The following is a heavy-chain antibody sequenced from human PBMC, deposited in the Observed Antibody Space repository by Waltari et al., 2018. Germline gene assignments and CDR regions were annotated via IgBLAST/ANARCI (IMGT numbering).Heavy chain of an antibody. J-gene: IGHJ4*02. D-gene: IGHD6-13*01. CDR3: ARGGRGDSRFDY. Sequence: QVQLQESGPGLVKPSETLSLTCTVSSGSISSHYWRWLRQPPGKGLEWIGYIYYSVSTNYNPSLKSRVTISVDTSKNQFSLKLSSVTAADTAVYYCARGGRGDSRFDYWGQGTLVTVSS. CDR2: IYYSVST. CDR1: SGSISSHY. V-gene: IGHV4-59*11.